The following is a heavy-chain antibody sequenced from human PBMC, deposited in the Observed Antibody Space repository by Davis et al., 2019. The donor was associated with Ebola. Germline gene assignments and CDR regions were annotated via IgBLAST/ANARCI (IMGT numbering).Heavy chain of an antibody. CDR1: VITFSSYA. CDR2: ISSSSSYT. Sequence: GGSLRLSCADSVITFSSYAMTWVRQAPGKGLEWVSYISSSSSYTNYADSVKGRFTISRDNAKNSLYLQMNSLRAEDTAVYYCASLYYDSSGLDYWGQGTLVTVSS. D-gene: IGHD3-22*01. V-gene: IGHV3-21*05. J-gene: IGHJ4*02. CDR3: ASLYYDSSGLDY.